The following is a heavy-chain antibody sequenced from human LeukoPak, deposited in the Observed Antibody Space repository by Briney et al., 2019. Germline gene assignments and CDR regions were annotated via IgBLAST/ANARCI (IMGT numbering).Heavy chain of an antibody. D-gene: IGHD1-20*01. Sequence: SETLSLTCTVSGGSISSYYWSWIRQPPGKGLEWIGYIYYSGSTNYNPSLKSRITISVDTSKNQFSLKLSSVTAADTAVYYCARGRNWNDSYFDYWGQEPWSPSPQ. V-gene: IGHV4-59*01. CDR2: IYYSGST. CDR3: ARGRNWNDSYFDY. J-gene: IGHJ4*01. CDR1: GGSISSYY.